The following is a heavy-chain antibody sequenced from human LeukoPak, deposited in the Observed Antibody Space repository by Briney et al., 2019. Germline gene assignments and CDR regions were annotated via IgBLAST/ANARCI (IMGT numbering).Heavy chain of an antibody. D-gene: IGHD2-21*02. Sequence: PSETLSLTCTVSGGSISSGDYYWSWIRQHPGKGLEWIGYIYYSGSTYYNPSLKSRVTISVDTSKNQFSLKLSSVTAADTAVYYCARNAYCGGDCRLGFDYWGQGTLVTVSS. CDR3: ARNAYCGGDCRLGFDY. CDR1: GGSISSGDYY. J-gene: IGHJ4*02. CDR2: IYYSGST. V-gene: IGHV4-30-4*08.